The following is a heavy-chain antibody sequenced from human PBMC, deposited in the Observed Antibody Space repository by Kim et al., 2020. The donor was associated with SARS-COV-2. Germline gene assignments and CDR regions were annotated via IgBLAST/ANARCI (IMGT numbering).Heavy chain of an antibody. CDR3: AREALALDY. J-gene: IGHJ4*02. Sequence: SNKYYADSVKGRFTISRDNSKNTLYLQMNSLRAEDTAVYYCAREALALDYWGQGTLVTVSS. D-gene: IGHD3-16*02. V-gene: IGHV3-33*01. CDR2: SNK.